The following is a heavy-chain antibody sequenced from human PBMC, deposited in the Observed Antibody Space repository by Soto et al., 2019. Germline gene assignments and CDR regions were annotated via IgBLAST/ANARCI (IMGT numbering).Heavy chain of an antibody. J-gene: IGHJ6*02. CDR1: GGSISSYY. Sequence: QVQLQESGPGLVKPSETLSLTCTVSGGSISSYYWSWIRQPPGKGLEWIGYIYYSGSTNYNPSLKSRRTRSADTAKTQFSLKLSSVTAADTAVYYCARRTGYYYGMDVWGQGTTVTVSS. CDR2: IYYSGST. V-gene: IGHV4-59*08. CDR3: ARRTGYYYGMDV. D-gene: IGHD3-10*01.